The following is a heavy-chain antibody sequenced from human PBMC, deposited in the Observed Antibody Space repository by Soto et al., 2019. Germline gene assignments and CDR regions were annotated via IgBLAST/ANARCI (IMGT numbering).Heavy chain of an antibody. J-gene: IGHJ6*02. D-gene: IGHD1-1*01. CDR1: GFTFSSYS. Sequence: PGGSLRLSCAASGFTFSSYSMNWVRQAPGKGLEWVSSISSSSSYIYYADSVKGRFTISRDNAKNSLYLQMNSLGAEDTAVYYCARDIELEPYYYYGMVVWGQGTTVTVSS. CDR3: ARDIELEPYYYYGMVV. V-gene: IGHV3-21*01. CDR2: ISSSSSYI.